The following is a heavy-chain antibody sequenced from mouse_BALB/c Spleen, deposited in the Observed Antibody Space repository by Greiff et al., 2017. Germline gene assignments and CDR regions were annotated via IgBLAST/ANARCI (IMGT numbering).Heavy chain of an antibody. CDR1: GFTFSDYY. Sequence: EVMLVESGGGLVKPGGSLKLSCAASGFTFSDYYMYWVRQTPEKRLEWVATISDGGSYTYYPDSVKGRFTISRDNAKNNLYLQMSSLKSEDTAMYYCARDDRDYDGTSYFDYWGQGTTLTVSS. V-gene: IGHV5-4*02. CDR2: ISDGGSYT. J-gene: IGHJ2*01. CDR3: ARDDRDYDGTSYFDY. D-gene: IGHD2-4*01.